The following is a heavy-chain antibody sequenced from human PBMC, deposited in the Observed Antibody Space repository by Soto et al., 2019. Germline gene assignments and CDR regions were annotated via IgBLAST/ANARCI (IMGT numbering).Heavy chain of an antibody. Sequence: GGSLRLSCAASGFTFSSYSMSWVRQAPGKGLEWVSSITSSSTYIYYADSVTGRFTISRDNAKNSLYLQLNSLRAEDTAVYYCARDQPGTAYYFDSWGQGTLVTVSS. J-gene: IGHJ4*02. CDR1: GFTFSSYS. CDR2: ITSSSTYI. V-gene: IGHV3-21*01. D-gene: IGHD2-21*02. CDR3: ARDQPGTAYYFDS.